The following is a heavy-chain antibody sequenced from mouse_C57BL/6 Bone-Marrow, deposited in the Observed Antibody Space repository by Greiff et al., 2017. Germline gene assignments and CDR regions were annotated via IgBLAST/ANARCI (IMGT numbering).Heavy chain of an antibody. V-gene: IGHV1-81*01. D-gene: IGHD2-3*01. CDR2: IYPRSGNT. J-gene: IGHJ3*01. CDR1: GYTFTSYG. CDR3: ARRGWLLPFAY. Sequence: QVQLQQSGAELARPGASVKLSCKTSGYTFTSYGISWVKQRTGQGLEWIGEIYPRSGNTYYNEKFKGKATLTADKSSSTAYMELRSLTSEDSAVYFCARRGWLLPFAYWGQGTLVTVSA.